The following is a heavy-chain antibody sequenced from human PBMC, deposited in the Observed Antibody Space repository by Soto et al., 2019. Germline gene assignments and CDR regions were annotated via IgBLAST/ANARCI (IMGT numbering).Heavy chain of an antibody. Sequence: SEILSLTCTVSGGSISSSSYHWGWIRQPPGKGLEWIGSVFYLGRTYNNPSLRSRVTMSVDTSKNQFSLNLSSLTVLDTAVYYCARQGGSGTYYNGLDYFDSWGQGTLVTVSS. J-gene: IGHJ4*02. CDR1: GGSISSSSYH. D-gene: IGHD3-10*01. V-gene: IGHV4-39*01. CDR2: VFYLGRT. CDR3: ARQGGSGTYYNGLDYFDS.